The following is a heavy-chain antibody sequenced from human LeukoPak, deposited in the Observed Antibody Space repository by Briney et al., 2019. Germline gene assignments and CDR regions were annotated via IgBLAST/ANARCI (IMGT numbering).Heavy chain of an antibody. D-gene: IGHD3-10*01. J-gene: IGHJ4*02. CDR3: ASPRITANSFDS. CDR1: GFTFSSYW. Sequence: GGSLRLSCAASGFTFSSYWMHWVRQAPGKGLLWVSRINSDGRSTSYADSVKGRFTISRDNAKNTLYLQMNSLRAEDTAVYYCASPRITANSFDSWGQGTLVTVSS. V-gene: IGHV3-74*01. CDR2: INSDGRST.